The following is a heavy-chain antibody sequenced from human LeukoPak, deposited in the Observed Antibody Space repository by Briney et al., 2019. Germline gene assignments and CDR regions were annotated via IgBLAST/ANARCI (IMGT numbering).Heavy chain of an antibody. CDR3: AGNLLWFGELSWGFDY. V-gene: IGHV3-7*01. CDR2: IKQDGSEK. Sequence: GGSLRLSCAASGFTFSSYWMSWVRQAPGKGLEWVANIKQDGSEKYYVDSAKGRFTISRDNAKNSLYLQMNSLRAEDTAVYYCAGNLLWFGELSWGFDYWGQGTLVTVSS. D-gene: IGHD3-10*01. CDR1: GFTFSSYW. J-gene: IGHJ4*02.